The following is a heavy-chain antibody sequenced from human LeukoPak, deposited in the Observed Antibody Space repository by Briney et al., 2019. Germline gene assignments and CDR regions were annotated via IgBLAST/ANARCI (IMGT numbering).Heavy chain of an antibody. V-gene: IGHV1-2*02. D-gene: IGHD3-10*01. CDR1: GYTFTGYY. J-gene: IGHJ5*02. CDR3: ARDGYYYGSGSPISSWFDP. Sequence: KVSCKASGYTFTGYYMHWVRQAPGQGLEWMGWINPNSGGTNYAQKFQGRVTMTRDTSISTAYMELSRLRSDDTAVYYCARDGYYYGSGSPISSWFDPWGQGTLVTVSS. CDR2: INPNSGGT.